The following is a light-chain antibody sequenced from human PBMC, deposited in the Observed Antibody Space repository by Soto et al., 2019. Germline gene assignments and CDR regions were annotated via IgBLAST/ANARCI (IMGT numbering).Light chain of an antibody. CDR1: SSNIGNNY. CDR3: AAWDDSLSGVV. V-gene: IGLV1-47*01. Sequence: QSVLTQPPSASGTPGQRVTISCFGTSSNIGNNYVCWYQQLPGTAPKLLIYRNNQRPSGVPDRFSGSKSGTSASLAISGLRSDDEADYYCAAWDDSLSGVVFGGGTKLTVL. J-gene: IGLJ2*01. CDR2: RNN.